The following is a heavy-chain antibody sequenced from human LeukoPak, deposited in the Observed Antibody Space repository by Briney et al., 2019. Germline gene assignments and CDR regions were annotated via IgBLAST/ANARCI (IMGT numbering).Heavy chain of an antibody. V-gene: IGHV4-34*01. D-gene: IGHD5-24*01. J-gene: IGHJ4*02. CDR1: GVSFSDYY. CDR3: SRGIDAYKGGNH. Sequence: SETLSLTCAVYGVSFSDYYWTWIRQPPGKGLEWTGEVHPSGSTHYNPSLKSRVTISVDTSRNQFSLILTSVTAADTALYSCSRGIDAYKGGNHWGQGTLVTVSS. CDR2: VHPSGST.